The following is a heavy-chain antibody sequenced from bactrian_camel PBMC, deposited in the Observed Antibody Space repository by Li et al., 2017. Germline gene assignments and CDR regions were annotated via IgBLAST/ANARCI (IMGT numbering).Heavy chain of an antibody. J-gene: IGHJ4*01. CDR3: AGNVYSSGWSACPRDSREYNY. D-gene: IGHD6*01. Sequence: HVQLVESGGGSALAGRSVRLSCAASGYTFNTYSWFRQAPGQEREGVAAIDTGDGSTSYLNSVEGRFTISRDNAKNILTLQMNSLKPEDTAMYYCAGNVYSSGWSACPRDSREYNYWGQGTQVIVS. V-gene: IGHV3S1*01. CDR1: GYTFNTYS. CDR2: IDTGDGST.